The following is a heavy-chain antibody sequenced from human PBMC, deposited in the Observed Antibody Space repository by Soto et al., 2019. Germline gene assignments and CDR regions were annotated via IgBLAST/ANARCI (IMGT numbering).Heavy chain of an antibody. CDR1: GASISGYY. V-gene: IGHV4-4*07. D-gene: IGHD1-1*01. J-gene: IGHJ5*02. CDR2: IYATGTT. Sequence: QVQLQESGPGLVKPSETLSLTCTVSGASISGYYWSWIRKSAGKERGWIGRIYATGTTDYNPSLKSRVMMSVDRSKKQFFLKLRSVTAADTAVYYCVRDGTKTLRNWFDPWGQGISVTVSS. CDR3: VRDGTKTLRNWFDP.